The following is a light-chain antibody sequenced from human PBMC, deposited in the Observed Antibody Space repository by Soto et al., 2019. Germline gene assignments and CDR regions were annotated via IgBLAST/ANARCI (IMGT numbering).Light chain of an antibody. V-gene: IGKV1-5*03. Sequence: DIQMTQSPSTLSGTGGDRVTITCRASHTISSWLAWCQQKQGKAPKLLIYKASTLKSGVPSRFSGSGSGTEFTLTISSLQPDDFATYYCQHYNSYSEAFGQGIKV. CDR3: QHYNSYSEA. CDR1: HTISSW. CDR2: KAS. J-gene: IGKJ1*01.